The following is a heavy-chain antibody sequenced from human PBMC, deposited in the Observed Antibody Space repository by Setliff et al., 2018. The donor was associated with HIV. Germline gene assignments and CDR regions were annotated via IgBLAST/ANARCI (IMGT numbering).Heavy chain of an antibody. D-gene: IGHD2-2*01. CDR1: GASITSHY. J-gene: IGHJ4*02. CDR3: ARASSDIPGVDSNYFDD. Sequence: PSETLSLTCTVSGASITSHYWNWIRQSPGKGLEWIGYIGYNGDTSYNPFLNSRVTLSVDTSKSQFFLMLSSVTAADTAVYYCARASSDIPGVDSNYFDDWGQGTLVTVSS. V-gene: IGHV4-59*08. CDR2: IGYNGDT.